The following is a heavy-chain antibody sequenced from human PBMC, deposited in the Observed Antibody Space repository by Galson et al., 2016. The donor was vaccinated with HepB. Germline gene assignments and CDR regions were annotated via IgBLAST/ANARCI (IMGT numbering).Heavy chain of an antibody. J-gene: IGHJ3*01. D-gene: IGHD2-2*01. V-gene: IGHV3-7*03. CDR1: GFSFSNYW. CDR2: IKGDGSGK. CDR3: ARGSRVNSYTFDV. Sequence: SLRLSCAASGFSFSNYWMSWVRQAPGRGPEWVANIKGDGSGKYYVDSVKGRFTISRDNSKNTLHLEMNSLRAEDTAIYYCARGSRVNSYTFDVWGLGTMVAVSS.